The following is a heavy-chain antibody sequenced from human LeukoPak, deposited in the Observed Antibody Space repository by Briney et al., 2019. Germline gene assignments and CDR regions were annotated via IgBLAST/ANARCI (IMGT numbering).Heavy chain of an antibody. D-gene: IGHD4-17*01. CDR3: ATTVTTWGVFDY. CDR2: IYYGCST. CDR1: GLTVSSNY. V-gene: IGHV3-53*01. Sequence: GGSLRLSCAAWGLTVSSNYMSWVRQARGKGLERVTVIYYGCSTYYADSVKGRFTITRDNSKNTLYLQMNSLRAEDTAVYYCATTVTTWGVFDYWGQGTLVTVSS. J-gene: IGHJ4*02.